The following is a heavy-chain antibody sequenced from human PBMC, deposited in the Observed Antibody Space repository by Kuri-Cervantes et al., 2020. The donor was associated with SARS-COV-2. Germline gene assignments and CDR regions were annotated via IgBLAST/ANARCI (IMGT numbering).Heavy chain of an antibody. CDR2: ISGSGGST. Sequence: GESLKISCAASGFTFSSYDMHWVRQAPGKGLEWVSAISGSGGSTYYADSVKGRFTISRDNSKNTLYLQMNSLRAEDTAVYYCAKDPFYDFWSGRYYDYWGQGTLVTVSS. J-gene: IGHJ4*02. V-gene: IGHV3-23*01. D-gene: IGHD3-3*01. CDR1: GFTFSSYD. CDR3: AKDPFYDFWSGRYYDY.